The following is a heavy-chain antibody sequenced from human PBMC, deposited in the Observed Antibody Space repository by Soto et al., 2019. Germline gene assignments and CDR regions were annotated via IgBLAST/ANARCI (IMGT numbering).Heavy chain of an antibody. J-gene: IGHJ4*02. Sequence: QVQLVESGGGLVKPGGSLRLSCAISGFTFSDYYMSWIRLAPGRGLEWVSYISSRGTIIYYADSVEGRFTISRDKAKNSLYLQMNSLRAEETAVHYCALGSNYAYDYWGQGTLVTVSS. CDR3: ALGSNYAYDY. CDR2: ISSRGTII. V-gene: IGHV3-11*01. CDR1: GFTFSDYY. D-gene: IGHD1-26*01.